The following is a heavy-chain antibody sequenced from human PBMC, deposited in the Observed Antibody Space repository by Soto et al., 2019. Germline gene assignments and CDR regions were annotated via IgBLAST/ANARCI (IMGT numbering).Heavy chain of an antibody. J-gene: IGHJ6*03. CDR3: ARQAPQQWLVPGYYYMDV. CDR1: GGSISSYY. D-gene: IGHD6-19*01. Sequence: SETLSLTCTVSGGSISSYYWSWIRQPPGKGLEWIGYIYYSGSTNYNPSPKSRVTISVDTSKNQFSLKLSSVTAADTAVYYCARQAPQQWLVPGYYYMDVWGKGTTVTVS. V-gene: IGHV4-59*08. CDR2: IYYSGST.